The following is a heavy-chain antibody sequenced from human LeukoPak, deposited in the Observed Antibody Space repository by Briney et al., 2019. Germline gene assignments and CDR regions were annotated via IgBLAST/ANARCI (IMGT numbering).Heavy chain of an antibody. CDR2: IYYSGST. D-gene: IGHD3-22*01. J-gene: IGHJ4*02. V-gene: IGHV4-59*01. Sequence: SETLSLTCTVSGGSIRSYYWSWIRQPPGKGLEWIGYIYYSGSTNYNPSLKSRVTISVDTSKNQFSLKLSSVTAADTAVYYCASYYYDSSGYPIYYWGQGTLVTASS. CDR1: GGSIRSYY. CDR3: ASYYYDSSGYPIYY.